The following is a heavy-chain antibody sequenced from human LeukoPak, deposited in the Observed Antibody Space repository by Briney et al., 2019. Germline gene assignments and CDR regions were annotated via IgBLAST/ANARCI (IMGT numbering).Heavy chain of an antibody. CDR2: IHYSGSA. J-gene: IGHJ6*03. Sequence: PSETLSLTCTVSNGPINTYQWSWIRQPPGKGLEWIGNIHYSGSANYNPSLKSRVTISVDTSKNQFSLKLSSVTAADTAVYYCARGPRYSSSRWNIYYYYYYMDVWGKGTTVTVSS. CDR3: ARGPRYSSSRWNIYYYYYYMDV. CDR1: NGPINTYQ. V-gene: IGHV4-59*12. D-gene: IGHD6-13*01.